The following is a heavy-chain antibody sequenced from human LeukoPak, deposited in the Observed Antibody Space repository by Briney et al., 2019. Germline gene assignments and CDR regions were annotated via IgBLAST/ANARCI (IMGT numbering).Heavy chain of an antibody. CDR2: INHSGST. Sequence: SETLSLTCAVYGGSFSGYYWSWIRQPPGKGLEWIGEINHSGSTNYNPSLKSRVTISVDMSKNQFSLKLSSVTAADTAVYYCARGGMDSSGHDFDYWGQGTLVTVSS. V-gene: IGHV4-34*01. J-gene: IGHJ4*02. CDR1: GGSFSGYY. D-gene: IGHD6-19*01. CDR3: ARGGMDSSGHDFDY.